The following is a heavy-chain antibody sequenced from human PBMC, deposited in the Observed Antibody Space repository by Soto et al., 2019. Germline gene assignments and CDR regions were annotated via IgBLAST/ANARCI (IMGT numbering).Heavy chain of an antibody. Sequence: PGGSLRLSCAASGFTFSIYAMSWVRQAPGKGLEWVSAISGSGGSTYYADSVKGRFTISRDNSKNTLYLQMNSLRAEDTAVYYCAKSPIVVVPAAIRYYFDYWGQGTLVTVSS. CDR1: GFTFSIYA. V-gene: IGHV3-23*01. J-gene: IGHJ4*02. CDR2: ISGSGGST. CDR3: AKSPIVVVPAAIRYYFDY. D-gene: IGHD2-2*01.